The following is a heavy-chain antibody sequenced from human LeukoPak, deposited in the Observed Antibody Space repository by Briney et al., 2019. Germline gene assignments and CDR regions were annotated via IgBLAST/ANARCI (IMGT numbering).Heavy chain of an antibody. CDR3: AIGYSSGLKTDAFDI. Sequence: ASVKVSCKASGYTFTSYAMNWVRQAPGQGLEWMGWINPNSGGTNYAQKFQGRVTMTRDTSISTAYMERSRLRSDDTAVYYCAIGYSSGLKTDAFDIWGQGTMVTVSS. J-gene: IGHJ3*02. CDR1: GYTFTSYA. CDR2: INPNSGGT. D-gene: IGHD6-19*01. V-gene: IGHV1-2*02.